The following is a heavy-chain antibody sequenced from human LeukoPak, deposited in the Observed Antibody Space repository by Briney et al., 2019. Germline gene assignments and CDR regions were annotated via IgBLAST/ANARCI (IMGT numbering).Heavy chain of an antibody. CDR1: GFTFRRCA. Sequence: GGSLRLSSAASGFTFRRCAMSGVRQAPGKGLEWVSAISGSGGNTYHADSVKGRFTISRDNSKNTLYLQMNSLRAEDTAVYYCANDRPHPIAEPTTFYNWGQGTLVTV. V-gene: IGHV3-23*01. CDR3: ANDRPHPIAEPTTFYN. CDR2: ISGSGGNT. J-gene: IGHJ4*02. D-gene: IGHD1-14*01.